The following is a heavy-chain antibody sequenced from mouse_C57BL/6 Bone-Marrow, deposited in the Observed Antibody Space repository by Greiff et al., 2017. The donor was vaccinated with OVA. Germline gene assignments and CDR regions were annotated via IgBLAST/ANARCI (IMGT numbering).Heavy chain of an antibody. CDR1: GYTFTSYG. J-gene: IGHJ3*01. CDR2: IYPRSGNN. V-gene: IGHV1-81*01. Sequence: QVQLQQSGAELARPGASVKLSCKASGYTFTSYGISWVKQRTGQGLEWIGEIYPRSGNNYYNEKFKGKATLTADKSSSTAYMELRSLTSEDSAVYFCARLGYYGPFAYWGQGTLVTVSA. CDR3: ARLGYYGPFAY. D-gene: IGHD1-1*01.